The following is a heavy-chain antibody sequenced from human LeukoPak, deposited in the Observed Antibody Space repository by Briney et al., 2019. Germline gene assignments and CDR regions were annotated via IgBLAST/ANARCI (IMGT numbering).Heavy chain of an antibody. V-gene: IGHV3-74*01. J-gene: IGHJ6*03. Sequence: GSLRLSCAASGFTFSSYWMHWVRQAPGKGLVWVSRINSDGSSTSYADSVKGRFSISRDNAKNTLYLQMNSLRAEDTAVYYCLSVDILTGYYFYFMDVWGKGTTVTVSS. CDR1: GFTFSSYW. D-gene: IGHD3-9*01. CDR3: LSVDILTGYYFYFMDV. CDR2: INSDGSST.